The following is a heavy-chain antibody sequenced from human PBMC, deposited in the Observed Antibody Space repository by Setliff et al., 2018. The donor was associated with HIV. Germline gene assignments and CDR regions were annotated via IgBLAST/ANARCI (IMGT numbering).Heavy chain of an antibody. Sequence: ASVKVSCKASGYTFTTYYIHWVRQAPGQGLEWMGILNPSEGTTSFAQKFQGRATMTRDTSTSTVYMDLSSLRADDTAVYYCVRGYRSAWNSWFDAWGQGTRVTVSS. J-gene: IGHJ5*02. CDR3: VRGYRSAWNSWFDA. V-gene: IGHV1-46*01. CDR2: LNPSEGTT. D-gene: IGHD6-19*01. CDR1: GYTFTTYY.